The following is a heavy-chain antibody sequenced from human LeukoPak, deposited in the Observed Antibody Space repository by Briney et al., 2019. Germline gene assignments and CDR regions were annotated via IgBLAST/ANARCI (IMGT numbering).Heavy chain of an antibody. V-gene: IGHV1-18*01. CDR1: GYTFTSYG. Sequence: ASVKVSCKASGYTFTSYGISWVRQAPGQGLEWMGWISAYNGNTNYAQKLQGRVTMTTDTSTSTAYMELRSLRSDDTAVYYCARDKGDILTDSLAFDIWGQGTMVTVSS. CDR2: ISAYNGNT. J-gene: IGHJ3*02. D-gene: IGHD3-9*01. CDR3: ARDKGDILTDSLAFDI.